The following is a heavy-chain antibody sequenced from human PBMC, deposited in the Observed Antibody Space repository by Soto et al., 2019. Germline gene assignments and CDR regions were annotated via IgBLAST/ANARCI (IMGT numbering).Heavy chain of an antibody. J-gene: IGHJ5*02. CDR1: GGSISSYY. CDR3: AREIKSWIQFGFDP. V-gene: IGHV4-59*01. CDR2: IYYSGST. D-gene: IGHD5-18*01. Sequence: SETLSLTCSVSGGSISSYYWSWIRQPPGKGLEWIGYIYYSGSTNYNPSLKSRVTISVDTSKNQFSLKLSPVTAADTAVYYCAREIKSWIQFGFDPWGQGTLVTVSS.